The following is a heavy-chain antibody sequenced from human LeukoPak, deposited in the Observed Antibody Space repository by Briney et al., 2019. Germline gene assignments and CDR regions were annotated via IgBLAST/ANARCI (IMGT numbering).Heavy chain of an antibody. CDR2: INWNGGST. J-gene: IGHJ3*02. V-gene: IGHV3-20*04. D-gene: IGHD2-15*01. Sequence: GGSLRLSCAASGFTFDDYGMSWVRQAPGKGLEWVSGINWNGGSTGYADSVKGRFTISRDNAKNSLYLQMNSLRAEDTALYYCARATLGYCSGGSCYSGAKSAFDIWGQGTMVTVSS. CDR3: ARATLGYCSGGSCYSGAKSAFDI. CDR1: GFTFDDYG.